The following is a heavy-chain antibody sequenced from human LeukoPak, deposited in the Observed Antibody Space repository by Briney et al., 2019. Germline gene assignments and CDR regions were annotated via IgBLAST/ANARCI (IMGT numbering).Heavy chain of an antibody. D-gene: IGHD3-22*01. CDR1: GGSISSYY. J-gene: IGHJ4*02. V-gene: IGHV4-4*07. Sequence: SETLSLTCTVSGGSISSYYWSWIRQPAGKGLEWIGRINTSGSTNYNPSLKSRVTISVDTSKNQFSLKLCSVTAADTAVYYCARGGWNKFDYWGQGTLVTVSS. CDR2: INTSGST. CDR3: ARGGWNKFDY.